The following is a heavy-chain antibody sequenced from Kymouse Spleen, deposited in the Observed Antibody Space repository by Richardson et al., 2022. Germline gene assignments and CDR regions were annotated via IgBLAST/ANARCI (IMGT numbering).Heavy chain of an antibody. CDR2: IKSKTDGGTT. Sequence: EVQLVESGGGLVKPGGSLRLSCAASGFTFSNAWMSWVRQAPGKGLEWVGRIKSKTDGGTTDYAAPVKGRFTISRDDSKNTLYLQMNSLKTEDTAVYYCMGIVGATDFDYWGQGTLVTVSS. CDR3: MGIVGATDFDY. V-gene: IGHV3-15*01. D-gene: IGHD1-26*01. J-gene: IGHJ4*02. CDR1: GFTFSNAW.